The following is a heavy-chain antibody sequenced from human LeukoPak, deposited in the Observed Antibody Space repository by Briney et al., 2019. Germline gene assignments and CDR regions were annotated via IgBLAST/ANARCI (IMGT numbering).Heavy chain of an antibody. J-gene: IGHJ5*02. Sequence: SETLSLTCTVSGGSISSGGYYWSWIRQHPGKGLEWIGYIYYSGSTYYNPSLKSRVTISVDTSKNQFSLKLSSVTAVDTAVYYCARDRWVGYCSSTSCYDEANWFDPWGQGTLVTVSS. V-gene: IGHV4-31*03. CDR3: ARDRWVGYCSSTSCYDEANWFDP. D-gene: IGHD2-2*01. CDR1: GGSISSGGYY. CDR2: IYYSGST.